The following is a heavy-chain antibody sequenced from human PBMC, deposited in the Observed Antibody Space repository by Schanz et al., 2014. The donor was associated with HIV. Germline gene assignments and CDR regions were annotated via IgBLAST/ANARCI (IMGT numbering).Heavy chain of an antibody. CDR3: AMGPDYYDRSAYYRVGLWYFDL. D-gene: IGHD3-22*01. V-gene: IGHV1-2*02. J-gene: IGHJ2*01. CDR2: INPNSGGT. Sequence: QVQLVQSGAEVKKPGASVKVSCKASGYTFTGYYMHWVRQAPGQGLEWMGWINPNSGGTNDAQKLQGSVNMTRDTSISTAYMELRRLRYDDTAVYYCAMGPDYYDRSAYYRVGLWYFDLWGRGTLVTVSS. CDR1: GYTFTGYY.